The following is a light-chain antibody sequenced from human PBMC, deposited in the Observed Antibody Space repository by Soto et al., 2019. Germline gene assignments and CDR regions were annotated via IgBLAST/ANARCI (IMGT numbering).Light chain of an antibody. V-gene: IGKV3-15*01. CDR3: NQYKEWRWFG. J-gene: IGKJ5*01. CDR2: DAS. Sequence: SVCAGERVSLSSMASQSISNNVAWYQQKPGQAPRLLILDASTRATGIPARFSGSGSGTEFTLSMSTLQAEEFAVSYCNQYKEWRWFGFAQGTRLEIK. CDR1: QSISNN.